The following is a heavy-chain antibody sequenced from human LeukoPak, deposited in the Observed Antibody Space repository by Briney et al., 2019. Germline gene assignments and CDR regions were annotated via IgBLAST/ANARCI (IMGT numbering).Heavy chain of an antibody. Sequence: SETLSLTCAVYGGSFSGYYWSWIRQPPGKGLEWIGEINHSGSTNYSPSLKSRVTISVDTSKNQFSLKLSSVTAADTAVYYCARGGGSYYTRYNWFDPWGQGTLVTVSS. V-gene: IGHV4-34*01. D-gene: IGHD1-26*01. CDR3: ARGGGSYYTRYNWFDP. J-gene: IGHJ5*02. CDR2: INHSGST. CDR1: GGSFSGYY.